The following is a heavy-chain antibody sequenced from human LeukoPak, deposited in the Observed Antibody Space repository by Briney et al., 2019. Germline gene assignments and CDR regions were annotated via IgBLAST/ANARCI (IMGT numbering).Heavy chain of an antibody. V-gene: IGHV4-39*01. J-gene: IGHJ4*02. CDR1: SGSISSSSYY. Sequence: PSETLSLTCTVSSGSISSSSYYWGWIRQPPGKGLEWIGRISYSGSTYYNPSLKSRVTISVDTSRNQFSLKLSSVTAADTAVYYCARGSSRYSDSRNYFDYWGQGTLVTVSS. CDR3: ARGSSRYSDSRNYFDY. CDR2: ISYSGST. D-gene: IGHD3-22*01.